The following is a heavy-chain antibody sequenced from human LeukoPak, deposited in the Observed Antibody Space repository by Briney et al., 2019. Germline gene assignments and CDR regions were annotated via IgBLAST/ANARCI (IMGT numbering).Heavy chain of an antibody. J-gene: IGHJ5*02. CDR2: IYYSGST. CDR1: GGSISSYY. D-gene: IGHD3-22*01. V-gene: IGHV4-59*01. CDR3: ARDRMGYDSSGYYWSGWFDP. Sequence: PSETLSLTCTVSGGSISSYYWSWIREPPGKGVEWSGYIYYSGSTNYDPSLKSRVTISVDTSKNQFSLKLSSVTAADTAEYYCARDRMGYDSSGYYWSGWFDPWGQGTLVTVSS.